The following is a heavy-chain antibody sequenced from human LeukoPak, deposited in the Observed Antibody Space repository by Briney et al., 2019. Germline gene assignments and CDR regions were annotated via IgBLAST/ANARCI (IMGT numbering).Heavy chain of an antibody. CDR2: INGDGSTT. Sequence: GGSLRLSCAASGFTFNTNWMHWVRQAPGKGLVWVSCINGDGSTTTYADSVKGRFTISRDNAKNTVYLQINNLRAEDTAVYYCARDRYYVPDDWGQGTLVTVSS. D-gene: IGHD3-10*02. V-gene: IGHV3-74*01. CDR3: ARDRYYVPDD. CDR1: GFTFNTNW. J-gene: IGHJ4*02.